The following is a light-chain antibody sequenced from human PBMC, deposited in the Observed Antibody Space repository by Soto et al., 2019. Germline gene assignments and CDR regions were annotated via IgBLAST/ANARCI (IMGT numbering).Light chain of an antibody. CDR3: QQRSNWLLT. CDR2: DAS. Sequence: EIVLTQSPATLSLSPGERATLSCRASQSVSSNLAWYQQKPGQAPRLLLYDASNRATGIPARFSGSGSGTDFTLTISSLEPEDFAVYYCQQRSNWLLTFGGGTKVEIK. J-gene: IGKJ4*01. V-gene: IGKV3-11*01. CDR1: QSVSSN.